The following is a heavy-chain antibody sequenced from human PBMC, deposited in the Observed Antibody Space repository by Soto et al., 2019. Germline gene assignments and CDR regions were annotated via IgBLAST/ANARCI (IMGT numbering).Heavy chain of an antibody. Sequence: SETLSLTCSVSGGAISRDNYYWTWIRQHPGKGLEWIGNIYYSGTTYYNTSLGSRFTISVDTSKNQFSLKVTSVTAADTAVYYCPRYCSSSSCYRKGMDVWGQGNTVTVSS. V-gene: IGHV4-31*03. D-gene: IGHD2-2*01. J-gene: IGHJ6*02. CDR3: PRYCSSSSCYRKGMDV. CDR1: GGAISRDNYY. CDR2: IYYSGTT.